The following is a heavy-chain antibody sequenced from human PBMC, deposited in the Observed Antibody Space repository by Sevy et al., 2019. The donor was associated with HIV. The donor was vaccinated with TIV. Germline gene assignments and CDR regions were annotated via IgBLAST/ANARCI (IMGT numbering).Heavy chain of an antibody. CDR3: ARLGEPVDAFDI. J-gene: IGHJ3*02. CDR1: GFTFSSYA. D-gene: IGHD1-26*01. CDR2: ISYDGSNK. V-gene: IGHV3-30-3*01. Sequence: GGSLRLSCAASGFTFSSYAMHWVRQVPGKGLEWVAVISYDGSNKYYADSVKGRFTISRDNSKNTLYLQMNSLRAEDTAVYYCARLGEPVDAFDIWGQGTMVTVSS.